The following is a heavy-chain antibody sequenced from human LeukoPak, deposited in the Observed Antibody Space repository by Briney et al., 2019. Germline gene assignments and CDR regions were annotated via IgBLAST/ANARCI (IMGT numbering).Heavy chain of an antibody. CDR3: AKDKRHTSGWYYDY. CDR2: MSGSGGST. V-gene: IGHV3-23*01. D-gene: IGHD6-19*01. Sequence: GGSLRLYCVASGFTFSSYAMSWVRQAPGKGLECVSAMSGSGGSTYYADSVKGRFTISRDNSKNTLYLQMNNLRAEDTAVYYCAKDKRHTSGWYYDYWGQGTLVTVSS. J-gene: IGHJ4*02. CDR1: GFTFSSYA.